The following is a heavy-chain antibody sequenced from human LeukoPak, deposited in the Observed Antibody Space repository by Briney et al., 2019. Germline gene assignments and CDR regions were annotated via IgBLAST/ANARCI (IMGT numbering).Heavy chain of an antibody. V-gene: IGHV3-30-3*01. CDR3: ARDGIEAGLDPYYYYGMDV. D-gene: IGHD1-26*01. J-gene: IGHJ6*02. CDR2: ISYDGSNK. CDR1: GFTFSSYA. Sequence: GRSLRLSCAASGFTFSSYAMHWVRQAPGKGLEWVAVISYDGSNKYYADSVKGRFTISRDNSKNTLYLQMNSLRAEDTAVYYCARDGIEAGLDPYYYYGMDVWGQGTTVTVSS.